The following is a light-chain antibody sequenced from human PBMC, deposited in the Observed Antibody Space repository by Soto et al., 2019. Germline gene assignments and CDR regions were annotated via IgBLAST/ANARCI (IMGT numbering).Light chain of an antibody. J-gene: IGKJ5*01. CDR1: QSFRGL. Sequence: EVVLTQSPVTLSLSPGERATLSCRASQSFRGLLAWYQQKPGQAPRLLIYDAYNRATGIPPRFSGSGSGTDFTLTISRLEPEDFGVYYCLHRMNWPLTFGQGTRLEIK. CDR3: LHRMNWPLT. V-gene: IGKV3-11*01. CDR2: DAY.